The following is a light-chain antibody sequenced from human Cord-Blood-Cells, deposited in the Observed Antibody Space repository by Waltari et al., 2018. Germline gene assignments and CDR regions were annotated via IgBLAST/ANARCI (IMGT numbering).Light chain of an antibody. CDR3: QQSYSTPQT. V-gene: IGKV1-39*01. CDR2: AAS. J-gene: IGKJ1*01. Sequence: DIQMPQSPSSLSASVGDRFTITCRASQSISSYLNWYQQKPGKAPKLLIYAASSLQSGVPSRFSGSGSGTDFTLTISSLQPEDFATYYCQQSYSTPQTFGQGTKVEIK. CDR1: QSISSY.